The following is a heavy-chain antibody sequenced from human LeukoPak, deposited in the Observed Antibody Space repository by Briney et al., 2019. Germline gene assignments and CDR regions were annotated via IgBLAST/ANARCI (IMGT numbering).Heavy chain of an antibody. J-gene: IGHJ4*02. Sequence: GGSLGLSCAASGFTFSSYSMNWVRQAPGKGLEWVSGITGSGGSTHYSDSVDGRFTISRDNFNNMLYLQMSSLRADDTAVYYCAKDKSYGSGSYQFDFWGQGTLVTVSS. V-gene: IGHV3-23*01. D-gene: IGHD3-10*01. CDR3: AKDKSYGSGSYQFDF. CDR2: ITGSGGST. CDR1: GFTFSSYS.